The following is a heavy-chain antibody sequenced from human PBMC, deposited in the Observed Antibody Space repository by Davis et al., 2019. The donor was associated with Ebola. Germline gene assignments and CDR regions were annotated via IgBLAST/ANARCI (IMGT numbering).Heavy chain of an antibody. CDR2: IYYSGST. CDR1: GGSISSYY. Sequence: MPSETLSLTCTVPGGSISSYYWSWIRQPPGKGLEWIGYIYYSGSTKYNPSLKSRVTISVDTSRNQFSLKLSSVTAADTAVYYCARVPITSHYAFDVWGQGTMVTVSS. CDR3: ARVPITSHYAFDV. D-gene: IGHD2-2*01. J-gene: IGHJ3*01. V-gene: IGHV4-59*01.